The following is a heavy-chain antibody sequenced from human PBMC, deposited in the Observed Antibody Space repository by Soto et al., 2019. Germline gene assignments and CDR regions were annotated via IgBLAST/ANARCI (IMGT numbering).Heavy chain of an antibody. J-gene: IGHJ6*03. CDR3: ASDNPLYGDHDYYYYYYRDV. V-gene: IGHV1-18*01. D-gene: IGHD4-17*01. Sequence: QVQLVQSGAEVKKPGASVKVSCKASGYTFTSYGISWVRQAPGQGLEWMGWISAYNGNTNYAQKLQGRVTMTTDTSASTAYMELRSMRSDDTAVYYCASDNPLYGDHDYYYYYYRDVWGKGTTVTFSS. CDR2: ISAYNGNT. CDR1: GYTFTSYG.